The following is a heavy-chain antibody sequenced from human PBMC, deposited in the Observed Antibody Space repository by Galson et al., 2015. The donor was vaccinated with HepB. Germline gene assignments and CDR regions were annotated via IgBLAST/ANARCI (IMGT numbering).Heavy chain of an antibody. Sequence: SLRLSCAASGFTFSTYWMSWVRQAPGKGLEWVANIKQDGSEKYYVDSVKGRFTISRDNAKNSLYLQMNSLRAEDTAVYYCARDGEGTVDWNYGLFDYWGQGTLVTVSS. CDR2: IKQDGSEK. CDR3: ARDGEGTVDWNYGLFDY. J-gene: IGHJ4*02. D-gene: IGHD1-7*01. CDR1: GFTFSTYW. V-gene: IGHV3-7*03.